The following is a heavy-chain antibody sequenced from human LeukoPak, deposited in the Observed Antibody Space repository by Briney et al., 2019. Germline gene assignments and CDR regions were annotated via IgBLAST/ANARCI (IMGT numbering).Heavy chain of an antibody. D-gene: IGHD6-6*01. V-gene: IGHV4-34*01. CDR3: ARGVARSSKFHFSYYFDY. CDR1: GGSFAGYY. Sequence: SETLSLTCAVYGGSFAGYYWIRQPPGKGLEWIGSIYHSGSTYYNPSLKSRVTISVDTSKNQFSLKLSSVTAADTAVYYCARGVARSSKFHFSYYFDYWGQGTLVTVSS. J-gene: IGHJ4*02. CDR2: IYHSGST.